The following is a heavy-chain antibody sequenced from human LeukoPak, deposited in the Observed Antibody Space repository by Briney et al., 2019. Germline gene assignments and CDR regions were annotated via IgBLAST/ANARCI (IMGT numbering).Heavy chain of an antibody. V-gene: IGHV4-34*01. CDR1: GGSFSGYY. D-gene: IGHD5-12*01. CDR2: INHSGST. CDR3: SYSGYDYYYYYMDV. Sequence: SETLSLTCAVYGGSFSGYYWSWIRQPPGKGLEWIGEINHSGSTNYNPSLKSRVTISVDTSKNQFSLKLSSVTAADTAVYYCSYSGYDYYYYYMDVWGKGTTVTVSS. J-gene: IGHJ6*03.